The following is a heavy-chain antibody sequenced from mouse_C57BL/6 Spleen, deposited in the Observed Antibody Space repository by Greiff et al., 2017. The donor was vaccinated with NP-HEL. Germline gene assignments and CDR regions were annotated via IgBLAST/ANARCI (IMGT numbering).Heavy chain of an antibody. CDR3: ARRGGLLRYFDV. J-gene: IGHJ1*03. Sequence: EVQLQQSGPELVKPGASVKISCKASGYTFTDYYMNWVKQSHGKSLESIGDINPNNGGTSYNQKFKGKATLTVDKSSSTAYMELRSLTSEDSAVYYCARRGGLLRYFDVWGTGTTVTVSS. CDR2: INPNNGGT. D-gene: IGHD2-3*01. CDR1: GYTFTDYY. V-gene: IGHV1-26*01.